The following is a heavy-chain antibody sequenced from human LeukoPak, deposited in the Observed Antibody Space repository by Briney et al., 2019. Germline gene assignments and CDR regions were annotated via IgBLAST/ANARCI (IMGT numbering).Heavy chain of an antibody. Sequence: GGSLRLSCAASGFTFSVYYMSWIRQAPGKGLEWVSYISSSGSTIYYADSVKGRFTISRDNAKNSLYLQMNSLRAEDTAVYYCARIYYYDSSGYYYYNWFDPWGQGTLVTVSS. CDR1: GFTFSVYY. CDR3: ARIYYYDSSGYYYYNWFDP. D-gene: IGHD3-22*01. J-gene: IGHJ5*02. CDR2: ISSSGSTI. V-gene: IGHV3-11*01.